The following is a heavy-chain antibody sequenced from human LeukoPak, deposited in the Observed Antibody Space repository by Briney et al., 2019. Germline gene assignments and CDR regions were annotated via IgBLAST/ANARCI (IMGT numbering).Heavy chain of an antibody. J-gene: IGHJ4*02. V-gene: IGHV1-24*01. D-gene: IGHD5-18*01. Sequence: GASVKVSCKVSGYTLTELSMHWVRQAPGKGLEWMGGFDPEDGETIYAQKFQGRVTMTEDTSTDTAYMELGSLRSEDTAVYYCATMGRREYSYGGVVGYWGQGTLVTVSS. CDR2: FDPEDGET. CDR1: GYTLTELS. CDR3: ATMGRREYSYGGVVGY.